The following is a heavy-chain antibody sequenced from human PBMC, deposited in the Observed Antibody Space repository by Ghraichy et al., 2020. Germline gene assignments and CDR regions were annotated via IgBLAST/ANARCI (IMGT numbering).Heavy chain of an antibody. D-gene: IGHD5-12*01. CDR3: ATGRGSGYDWGESWIVTDAFDI. J-gene: IGHJ3*02. Sequence: SETLSLTCTVSGGSISSYYWSWIRQPPGKGLEWIGYIYYSGSTNYNPSLKSRVTISVDTSKNQFSLKLSSVTAADTAVYYCATGRGSGYDWGESWIVTDAFDIWGQGTMVTVSS. V-gene: IGHV4-59*01. CDR1: GGSISSYY. CDR2: IYYSGST.